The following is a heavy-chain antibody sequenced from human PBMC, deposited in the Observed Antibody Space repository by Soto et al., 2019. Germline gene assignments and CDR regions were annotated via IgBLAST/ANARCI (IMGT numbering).Heavy chain of an antibody. V-gene: IGHV4-38-2*01. J-gene: IGHJ4*02. Sequence: PSETLSLTCGVSGYSISSGYYWGWIRQPPWKGLELVGSMFQSGSTYCNPSLKSRVTISVDTSKNQFSLKLSSVTAADTAVYYCARVAYYYDSSGYSIYYFDFWGQGTLVTV. CDR2: MFQSGST. D-gene: IGHD3-22*01. CDR1: GYSISSGYY. CDR3: ARVAYYYDSSGYSIYYFDF.